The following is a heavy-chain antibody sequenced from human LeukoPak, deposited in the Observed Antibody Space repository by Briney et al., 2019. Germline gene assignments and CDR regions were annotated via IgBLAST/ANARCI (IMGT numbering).Heavy chain of an antibody. CDR2: INPNSGVT. J-gene: IGHJ4*02. CDR3: ARDSSSWLDYLSTNFDY. CDR1: GYTFTGYY. D-gene: IGHD6-13*01. V-gene: IGHV1-2*02. Sequence: ASVKVSCKASGYTFTGYYMHWVRQAPGQGLEWMGWINPNSGVTNYAQKFQDRVTMTRDTSISTAYMELSRLRSDDTAVYYCARDSSSWLDYLSTNFDYWGQGTLVTVSS.